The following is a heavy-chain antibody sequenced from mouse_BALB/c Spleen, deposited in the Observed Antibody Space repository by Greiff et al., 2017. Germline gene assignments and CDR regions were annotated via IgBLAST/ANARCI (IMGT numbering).Heavy chain of an antibody. V-gene: IGHV7-3*02. CDR1: GFTFTDYY. J-gene: IGHJ2*01. D-gene: IGHD2-14*01. Sequence: EVKVVESGGGLVQPGGSLRLSCATSGFTFTDYYMSWVRQPPGKALEWLGFIRNKANGYTTEYSASVKGRFTISRDNSQSILYLQMNTLRAEDSATYYCARAGYRYDAYYVDYWGQGTTLTVSS. CDR3: ARAGYRYDAYYVDY. CDR2: IRNKANGYTT.